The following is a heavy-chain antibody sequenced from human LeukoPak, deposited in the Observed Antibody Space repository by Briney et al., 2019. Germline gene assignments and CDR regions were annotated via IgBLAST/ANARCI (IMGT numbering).Heavy chain of an antibody. Sequence: PSETLSLTCAVYGGSFSGYYWSWIRQPPGKGLEWIGEINHSGSTNYNPSLKSSVSISVDPSKNQFSLKLSSVTAADTAVYYCARGPYYYDKFDYWGQGTLVTVSS. V-gene: IGHV4-34*01. CDR3: ARGPYYYDKFDY. J-gene: IGHJ4*02. CDR1: GGSFSGYY. CDR2: INHSGST. D-gene: IGHD3-22*01.